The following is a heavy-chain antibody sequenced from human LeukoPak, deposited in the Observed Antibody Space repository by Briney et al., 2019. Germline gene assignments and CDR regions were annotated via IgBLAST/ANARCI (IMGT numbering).Heavy chain of an antibody. J-gene: IGHJ4*02. V-gene: IGHV3-7*01. CDR3: ARDPYTIWGGHDY. CDR1: GFTFSSYW. Sequence: GGSLRLSCAASGFTFSSYWMSWVRQAPGKGLEWVANIKQDGSEKYYVDSVKGRFTISRDNAKNSLYLQMNSLRAEDTAVYYCARDPYTIWGGHDYWGQGTLVTGSS. CDR2: IKQDGSEK. D-gene: IGHD3-16*01.